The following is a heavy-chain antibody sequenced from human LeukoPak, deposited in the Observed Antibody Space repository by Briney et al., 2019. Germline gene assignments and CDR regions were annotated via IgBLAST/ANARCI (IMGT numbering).Heavy chain of an antibody. V-gene: IGHV3-33*03. Sequence: QAGGSLRLSCAASGFSFSSYGMHWVRQAPGKGLEWVAVIWYDGSNKYYADSVKGRFTIFRDNARNSLYLQMNSLRAEDTAVYYCASHSYGYNHWGQGTLVIVSS. CDR2: IWYDGSNK. CDR3: ASHSYGYNH. J-gene: IGHJ5*02. D-gene: IGHD3-16*01. CDR1: GFSFSSYG.